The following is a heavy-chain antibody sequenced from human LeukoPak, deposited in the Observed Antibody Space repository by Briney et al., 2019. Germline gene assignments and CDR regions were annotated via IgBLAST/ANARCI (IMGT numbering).Heavy chain of an antibody. CDR2: ISAYNGNT. D-gene: IGHD4-17*01. CDR3: ARDLNGDYALIGY. J-gene: IGHJ4*02. V-gene: IGHV1-18*01. Sequence: ASVKVSCKASGYTFTSCAISWVRQAPGQGLEWMGWISAYNGNTNYAQKFQGRVTMTRDMSTSTVYMVLSSLRSEDTAMYYCARDLNGDYALIGYWGQGTLVTVSS. CDR1: GYTFTSCA.